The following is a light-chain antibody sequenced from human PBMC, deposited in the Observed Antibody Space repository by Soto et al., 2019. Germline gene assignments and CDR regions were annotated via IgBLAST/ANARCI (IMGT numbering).Light chain of an antibody. J-gene: IGKJ1*01. CDR2: AAS. CDR1: QSISSW. Sequence: DMEMTRAPSIVYAKVGDRVTITCRASQSISSWLAWYQQTPGNAPNLLIYAASTLESGVPSRFSGSGSGTEFSLTISCLQPDDSAPNYGQQYNYYRRFAQGTKVDI. V-gene: IGKV1-5*01. CDR3: QQYNYYRR.